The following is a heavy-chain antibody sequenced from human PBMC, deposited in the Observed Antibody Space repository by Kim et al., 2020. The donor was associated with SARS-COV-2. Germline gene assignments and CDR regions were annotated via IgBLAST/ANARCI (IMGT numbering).Heavy chain of an antibody. D-gene: IGHD3-3*01. CDR3: ARPFRVVTDYFDY. CDR2: INPNSGGT. Sequence: ASVKVSCKASGYTFTGYYMHWVRQAPGQGLEWMGRINPNSGGTNYAQKFQGRVTMTRDTSISTAYMELSRLRSDDTAVYYCARPFRVVTDYFDYWGQGTLVTVSS. CDR1: GYTFTGYY. V-gene: IGHV1-2*06. J-gene: IGHJ4*02.